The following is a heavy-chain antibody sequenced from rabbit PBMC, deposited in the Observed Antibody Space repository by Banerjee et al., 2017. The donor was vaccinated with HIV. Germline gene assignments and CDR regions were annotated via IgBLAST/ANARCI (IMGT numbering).Heavy chain of an antibody. CDR1: GFSFSGSYY. D-gene: IGHD4-2*01. J-gene: IGHJ4*01. V-gene: IGHV1S45*01. CDR3: ARGGAGSAWITYFNL. CDR2: IYAGSSGNT. Sequence: QEQLEESGGDLVKPGASLTLTCTASGFSFSGSYYMCWVRQAPGKGLEWIACIYAGSSGNTYYASWAKGRFTISKTSSTTVTLQMTSLTAADTATYFCARGGAGSAWITYFNLWGQGTLVTVS.